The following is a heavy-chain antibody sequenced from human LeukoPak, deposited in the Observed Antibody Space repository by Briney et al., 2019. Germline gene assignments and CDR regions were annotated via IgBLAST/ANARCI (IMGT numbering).Heavy chain of an antibody. CDR1: GFTFSSYA. Sequence: GGSLRLSCAASGFTFSSYAMHWVRQAPGKGLEWVAVISYDGSNKYYADSVKGRFTISRDNSKNTLYLQMNSLRAEDTAVHYCARSSGGTYYFDYWGQGTLVTVSS. V-gene: IGHV3-30*04. D-gene: IGHD2-15*01. CDR3: ARSSGGTYYFDY. CDR2: ISYDGSNK. J-gene: IGHJ4*02.